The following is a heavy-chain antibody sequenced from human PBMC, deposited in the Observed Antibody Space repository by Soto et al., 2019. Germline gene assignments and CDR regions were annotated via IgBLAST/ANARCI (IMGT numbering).Heavy chain of an antibody. D-gene: IGHD3-3*01. CDR2: IMPVSGAA. CDR1: AGTFTNSI. J-gene: IGHJ3*02. V-gene: IGHV1-69*01. CDR3: ARPFLEWLYDAFHI. Sequence: QVHLVQSGPEVKKPGSSVKVSCRASAGTFTNSIISWVRQARGQGLEWLGAIMPVSGAAIYAQIFKGRITKTAAESTSTGYMELSSLRPEDTAVYYCARPFLEWLYDAFHIWGQGTMLTVSS.